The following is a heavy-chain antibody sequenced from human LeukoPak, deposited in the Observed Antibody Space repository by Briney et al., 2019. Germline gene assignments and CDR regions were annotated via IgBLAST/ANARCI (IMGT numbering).Heavy chain of an antibody. CDR1: GFTFSSYS. CDR2: IKQDGSEK. D-gene: IGHD3-3*01. J-gene: IGHJ5*02. Sequence: VGSLRLTCAASGFTFSSYSMSWVRQAPGKGLEWVANIKQDGSEKYYVDSVKGRFTISRDNAKNSLYLQMNSLRAEDTAVYYCARGTEKYYDFWSGPDFDPWGQGTLVTVSS. CDR3: ARGTEKYYDFWSGPDFDP. V-gene: IGHV3-7*01.